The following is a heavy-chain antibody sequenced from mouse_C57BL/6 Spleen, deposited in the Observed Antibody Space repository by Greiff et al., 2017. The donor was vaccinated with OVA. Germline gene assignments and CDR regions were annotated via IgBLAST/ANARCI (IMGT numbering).Heavy chain of an antibody. D-gene: IGHD1-1*01. Sequence: QVQLQQPGTELVKPGASVKLSCKASGYTFTSYWMHWVKQRPGQGLEWIGNINPSNGGTNYNEKFKSKATLTVDKSSSTAYMQLSSLTSEDSAVYYCARSPPYYGSSSYYFDYWGQGTTLTVSS. CDR2: INPSNGGT. J-gene: IGHJ2*01. V-gene: IGHV1-53*01. CDR1: GYTFTSYW. CDR3: ARSPPYYGSSSYYFDY.